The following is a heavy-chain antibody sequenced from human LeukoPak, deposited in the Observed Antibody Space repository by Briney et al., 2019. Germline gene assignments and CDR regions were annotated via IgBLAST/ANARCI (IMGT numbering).Heavy chain of an antibody. Sequence: PGGSLRLSCAAPGFPFNAYNIHWIRQAPGRGLEWVSFIRNDETEIHYADFAKGRFTVSRDKSNNLLYLQMNSLRPDDTALYYCAKDGGRYRFDYWGQGTMVTVSP. CDR1: GFPFNAYN. CDR3: AKDGGRYRFDY. D-gene: IGHD3-16*02. V-gene: IGHV3-30*02. J-gene: IGHJ4*02. CDR2: IRNDETEI.